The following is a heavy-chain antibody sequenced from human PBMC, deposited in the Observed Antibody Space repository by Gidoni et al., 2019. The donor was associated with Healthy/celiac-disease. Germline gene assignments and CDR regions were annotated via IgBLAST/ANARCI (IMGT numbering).Heavy chain of an antibody. D-gene: IGHD2-15*01. CDR3: ARDMGGRIDY. CDR1: GFTFSSYG. V-gene: IGHV3-33*01. Sequence: QVQLLCSGGGVVHPGESLRSSCAASGFTFSSYGMHWIRQAPGKWLEWVAVIWYDGSNKYYADSVKGRFTISRDNSKNTLYLQMNSLRAEDTAVYYCARDMGGRIDYWGQGTLVTVSS. J-gene: IGHJ4*02. CDR2: IWYDGSNK.